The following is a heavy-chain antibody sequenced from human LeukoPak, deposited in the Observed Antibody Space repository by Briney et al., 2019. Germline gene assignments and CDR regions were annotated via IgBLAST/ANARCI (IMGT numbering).Heavy chain of an antibody. CDR1: GDTFTSYY. J-gene: IGHJ6*03. CDR2: IIPIFGTA. V-gene: IGHV1-69*06. Sequence: ASVKVSCKASGDTFTSYYMHWVRQAPGQGLEWMGGIIPIFGTANYAQKFQGRVTITADKSTSTAYMELSSLRSEDTAVYYCARDLPYYDILTGYYRATTFYMDVWGKGTTVTVSS. D-gene: IGHD3-9*01. CDR3: ARDLPYYDILTGYYRATTFYMDV.